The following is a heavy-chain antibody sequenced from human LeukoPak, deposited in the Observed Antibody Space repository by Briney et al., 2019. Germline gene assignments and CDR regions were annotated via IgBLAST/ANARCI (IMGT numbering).Heavy chain of an antibody. Sequence: ASVKVSCKVSGYTLTELSMHWVRQAPGKGLEWMGGFDPEDGETIYAQKFQGRVTMTEDTSTDTAYMELSRLRSGDTAVYYCARDQRRTLSPGGDAFDIWGQGTMVTVSS. D-gene: IGHD3-16*01. V-gene: IGHV1-24*01. CDR3: ARDQRRTLSPGGDAFDI. CDR2: FDPEDGET. J-gene: IGHJ3*02. CDR1: GYTLTELS.